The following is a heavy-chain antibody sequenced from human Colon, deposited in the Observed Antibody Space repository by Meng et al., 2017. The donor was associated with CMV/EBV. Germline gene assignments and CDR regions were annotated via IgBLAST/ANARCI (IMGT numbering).Heavy chain of an antibody. CDR3: ARVGDYPGGYYDS. CDR1: GFTFSRYA. J-gene: IGHJ4*02. Sequence: GESLKISCAASGFTFSRYAIHWVRQAPGKGLEWVALISSDGNIKYYADSVKGRFTISRDNSKNTLSLQMNNLRPDDTSVYYCARVGDYPGGYYDSWGQGTLVTVS. CDR2: ISSDGNIK. D-gene: IGHD3-10*01. V-gene: IGHV3-30-3*01.